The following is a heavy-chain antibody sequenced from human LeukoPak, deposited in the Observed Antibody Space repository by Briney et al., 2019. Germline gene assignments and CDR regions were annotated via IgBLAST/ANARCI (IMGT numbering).Heavy chain of an antibody. D-gene: IGHD6-13*01. CDR3: ARGSSSWYYFDS. J-gene: IGHJ4*02. V-gene: IGHV3-33*01. Sequence: GGSLRLSCTASGFTFSSYDMHGVRQAPGRGRDWVAVIWYDGSDKQYADSVTGRFAISRDDSKNTLYLQMNRLRAEDTAVYYCARGSSSWYYFDSWGQGALVTVSS. CDR1: GFTFSSYD. CDR2: IWYDGSDK.